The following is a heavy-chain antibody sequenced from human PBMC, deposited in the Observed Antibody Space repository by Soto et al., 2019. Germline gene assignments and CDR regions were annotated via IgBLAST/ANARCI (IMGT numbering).Heavy chain of an antibody. CDR2: TYYRSKWYN. D-gene: IGHD2-2*01. CDR1: GDSVSSNSAA. J-gene: IGHJ5*02. CDR3: AAGPGPVVPAAYHNWFDP. Sequence: KQSQTLSLTCAISGDSVSSNSAAWNWIRQSPSRGLEWLGRTYYRSKWYNDYAVSVKSRITINPDTSKNQFSLQLNSVTPEDTAVYYCAAGPGPVVPAAYHNWFDPWGQGTLVTVSS. V-gene: IGHV6-1*01.